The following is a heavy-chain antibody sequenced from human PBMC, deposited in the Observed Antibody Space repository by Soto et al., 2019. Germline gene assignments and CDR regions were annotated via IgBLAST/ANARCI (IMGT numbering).Heavy chain of an antibody. V-gene: IGHV3-7*03. CDR2: IKQDGSEK. CDR1: GFTFSSYW. J-gene: IGHJ4*02. D-gene: IGHD2-15*01. CDR3: ARESPGLDSVFDY. Sequence: GGSLRLSCAASGFTFSSYWMSWVRQAPGKGLEWVANIKQDGSEKYYVDSVKGRFTISRDNAKNSLYLQMNSLRAEDTAVYYCARESPGLDSVFDYWGQGTLVTVYS.